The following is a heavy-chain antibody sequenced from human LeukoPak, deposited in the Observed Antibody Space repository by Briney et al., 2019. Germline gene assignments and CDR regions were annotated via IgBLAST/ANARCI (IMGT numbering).Heavy chain of an antibody. V-gene: IGHV4-61*01. J-gene: IGHJ4*02. CDR1: GGSVSSGTYY. CDR2: IYYTGST. Sequence: AETLCLTCTVSGGSVSSGTYYWSWIRQPPGKGLEWIGYIYYTGSTNYNPSLKSRLTISVNTSKNQFSLKLSSVTAADTAVYYCARRGGSGRSFDYWGQGTLVTVSS. CDR3: ARRGGSGRSFDY. D-gene: IGHD3-10*01.